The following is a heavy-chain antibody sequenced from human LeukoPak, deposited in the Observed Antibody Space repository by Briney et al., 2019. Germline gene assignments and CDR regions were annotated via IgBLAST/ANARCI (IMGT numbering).Heavy chain of an antibody. Sequence: GASVKVSCKASGYTFFRHGISWVRLAPGQGLEWVAWISTYNGNTNHAQKFQDRVTVTIDKSTTTAYMELRSLRSDDTAVYYCAREGSCSTTSCRFNDFWGQGTLVTVSS. J-gene: IGHJ4*02. D-gene: IGHD2-2*01. CDR2: ISTYNGNT. V-gene: IGHV1-18*01. CDR1: GYTFFRHG. CDR3: AREGSCSTTSCRFNDF.